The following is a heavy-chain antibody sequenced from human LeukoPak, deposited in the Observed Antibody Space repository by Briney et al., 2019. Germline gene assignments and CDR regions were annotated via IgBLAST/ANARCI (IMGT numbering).Heavy chain of an antibody. J-gene: IGHJ3*02. D-gene: IGHD3-3*01. Sequence: TLSLTCTVSGGSLSSGGYYWSWIRQPPGKALEWLALIYWNDDKRYSPSLKSRLTITKDTSKNQVVLTMTNMDPVDTATYYCAHRRAPITIFGVGAFDIWGQGTMVTVSS. CDR3: AHRRAPITIFGVGAFDI. V-gene: IGHV2-5*01. CDR2: IYWNDDK. CDR1: GGSLSSGGYY.